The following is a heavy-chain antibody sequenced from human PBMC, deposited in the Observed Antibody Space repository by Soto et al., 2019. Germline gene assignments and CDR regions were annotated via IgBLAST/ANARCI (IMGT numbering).Heavy chain of an antibody. CDR2: IIPIFGTA. V-gene: IGHV1-69*12. CDR3: ARQGTLLSPYGDKSGAWGY. D-gene: IGHD4-17*01. CDR1: GGTFSSYA. Sequence: QVQLVQSGAEVKKPGSSVKVSCKASGGTFSSYAISWVRQAPGQGLEWMGGIIPIFGTANYAQKFQGRVTITAYESTSTAYMELSSLRSEDTAVYYCARQGTLLSPYGDKSGAWGYCGQGTLVIVSS. J-gene: IGHJ4*02.